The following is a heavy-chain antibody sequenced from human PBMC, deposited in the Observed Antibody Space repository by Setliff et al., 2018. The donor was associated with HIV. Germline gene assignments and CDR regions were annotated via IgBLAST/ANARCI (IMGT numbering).Heavy chain of an antibody. CDR1: GGSVSTTYY. J-gene: IGHJ4*02. CDR3: ARHLTTAVSPSYFDS. V-gene: IGHV4-39*01. CDR2: IYYSGNT. D-gene: IGHD3-9*01. Sequence: SETLSLTCTVSGGSVSTTYYWGWIRQPPGKGLEWIASIYYSGNTYYNPSLKSRVTISIDTSKNQFSLKLSSVTAADTAVYYCARHLTTAVSPSYFDSWGQGTLVTVSS.